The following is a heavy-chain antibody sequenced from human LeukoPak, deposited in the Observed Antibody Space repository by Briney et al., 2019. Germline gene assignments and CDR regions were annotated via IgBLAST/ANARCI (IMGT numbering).Heavy chain of an antibody. V-gene: IGHV4-59*08. Sequence: KPSETLSLTCAVSGGSISNYHWSWIRQPPGKGLECIGYIYYTGSTTYNPSLKSRVTISVDSSKNQFSLRLSSVTASDTAVYYCARLSTTSGWYSWFDPWGQGTLVTVSS. J-gene: IGHJ5*02. CDR3: ARLSTTSGWYSWFDP. D-gene: IGHD6-19*01. CDR2: IYYTGST. CDR1: GGSISNYH.